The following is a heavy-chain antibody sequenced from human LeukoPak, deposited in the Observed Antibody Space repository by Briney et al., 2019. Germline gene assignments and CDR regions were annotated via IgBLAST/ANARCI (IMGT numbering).Heavy chain of an antibody. CDR1: GGTFSSYA. D-gene: IGHD6-13*01. CDR2: IIPIFGTA. J-gene: IGHJ6*03. V-gene: IGHV1-69*05. CDR3: ASLSSSWYDYYYYYMDV. Sequence: ASVKVSCKASGGTFSSYAISWVRQAPGQGLEWMGGIIPIFGTANYAQKFQGRVTITTDESTSTAYMELSSLRSEDTAVYYCASLSSSWYDYYYYYMDVWGKGTTVTVSS.